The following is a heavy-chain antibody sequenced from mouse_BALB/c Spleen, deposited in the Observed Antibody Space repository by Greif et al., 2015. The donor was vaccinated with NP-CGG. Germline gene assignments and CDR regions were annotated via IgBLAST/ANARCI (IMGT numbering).Heavy chain of an antibody. CDR2: IYPGSGNT. CDR1: GYTFTDYY. J-gene: IGHJ4*01. CDR3: ARRTGTEAMDY. V-gene: IGHV1-84*02. Sequence: QVQLQQSGPELVKPGASVKISCKASGYTFTDYYINWVKQKPGQGLEWIGWIYPGSGNTKYNEKSKGKATLTVDTSSSTAYLQLRSRTSEDTAVYFCARRTGTEAMDYWGQGTSVTVSS. D-gene: IGHD4-1*01.